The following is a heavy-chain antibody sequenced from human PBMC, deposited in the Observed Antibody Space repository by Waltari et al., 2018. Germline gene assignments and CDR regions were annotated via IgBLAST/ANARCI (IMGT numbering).Heavy chain of an antibody. Sequence: QVQLVQSGAEVKKPGSSVKVSCKASGGTFSSYAISWVRQAPGQGLEWMGRINPNSGGTNYAQKLQGRVTRTRDTSTSTSDMELSRLRSDDTAVYYCARGVVVVAATGYYYYGMDVWGQGTTVTVSS. D-gene: IGHD2-15*01. V-gene: IGHV1-2*06. J-gene: IGHJ6*02. CDR1: GGTFSSYA. CDR2: INPNSGGT. CDR3: ARGVVVVAATGYYYYGMDV.